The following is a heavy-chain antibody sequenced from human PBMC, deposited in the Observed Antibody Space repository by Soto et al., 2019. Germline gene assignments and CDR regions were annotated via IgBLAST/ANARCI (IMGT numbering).Heavy chain of an antibody. Sequence: SETLSLTCAVYGGSFSGYYWSWIRQPPGKGLEWIGEINHSGSTNYNPSLKRRVTISVDTSKNQFSLKLSSVTAADTAVYYCARGPSISGTVTTTYYYYYMDVWGKGTTVTVSS. CDR2: INHSGST. J-gene: IGHJ6*03. CDR1: GGSFSGYY. D-gene: IGHD4-17*01. CDR3: ARGPSISGTVTTTYYYYYMDV. V-gene: IGHV4-34*01.